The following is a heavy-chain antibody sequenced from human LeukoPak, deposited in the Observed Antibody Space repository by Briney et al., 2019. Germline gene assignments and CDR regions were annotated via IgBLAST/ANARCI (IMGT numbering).Heavy chain of an antibody. Sequence: PSETLSLTCNVSGGSISSGDYYWSWIRQPAGKGLEWIGRIYTSGSTYYNPSLKSRVTISVDTSKNQFSLKLNSVTAADTAVYYCARREAVLWFGESHYAFDIWGQGTMVTVSS. CDR3: ARREAVLWFGESHYAFDI. V-gene: IGHV4-61*02. CDR1: GGSISSGDYY. CDR2: IYTSGST. D-gene: IGHD3-10*01. J-gene: IGHJ3*02.